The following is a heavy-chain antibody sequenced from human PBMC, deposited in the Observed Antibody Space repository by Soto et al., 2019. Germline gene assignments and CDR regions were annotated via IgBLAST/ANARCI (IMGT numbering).Heavy chain of an antibody. D-gene: IGHD3-3*01. Sequence: QVQLVQSGAEVKRPGSSVKVSCKASGGTFSNSPIAWVRLAPGQGLEWMGGVIPIFSIVKYAQKFQGRVTLTADDSTSTSYMELSSLTSEDTAVYYCARGRTSFGVVNFDYWGQGTLVTVSS. J-gene: IGHJ4*02. CDR1: GGTFSNSP. CDR3: ARGRTSFGVVNFDY. CDR2: VIPIFSIV. V-gene: IGHV1-69*01.